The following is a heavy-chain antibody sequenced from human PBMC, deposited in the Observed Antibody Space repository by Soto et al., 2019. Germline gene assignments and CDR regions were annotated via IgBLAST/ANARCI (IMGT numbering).Heavy chain of an antibody. J-gene: IGHJ4*02. D-gene: IGHD6-6*01. Sequence: QVQLLQSGAEVKKPGASVKVSCTTSGYTFTSYDLTWVRQAPGQGLEWVGWIRPHNGNTDYTPKLQDRVTMTADISTSTAYMELRSLRSADKPVYYCAMSSRSSLDYWGQGTRVTVSS. CDR1: GYTFTSYD. CDR3: AMSSRSSLDY. CDR2: IRPHNGNT. V-gene: IGHV1-18*04.